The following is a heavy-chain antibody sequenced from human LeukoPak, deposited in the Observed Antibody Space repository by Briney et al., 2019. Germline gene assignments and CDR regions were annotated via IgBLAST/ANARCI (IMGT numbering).Heavy chain of an antibody. CDR1: GFTVSSNY. J-gene: IGHJ4*02. CDR3: AKDVGTVVGTYFDY. CDR2: IYTDGSA. V-gene: IGHV3-53*01. Sequence: GGSLRLSCAASGFTVSSNYMSWVRQAPGKGLEWVSVIYTDGSAYYADSVKGRFTISRDNSKNTLYLQMNSLRAEDTAVYYCAKDVGTVVGTYFDYWGQGTLVTVSS. D-gene: IGHD1-1*01.